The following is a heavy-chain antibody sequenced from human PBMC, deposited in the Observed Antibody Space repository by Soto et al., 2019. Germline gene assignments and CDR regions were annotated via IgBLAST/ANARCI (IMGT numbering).Heavy chain of an antibody. CDR1: GYSFTSYW. V-gene: IGHV5-51*01. Sequence: GESLKISCKGSGYSFTSYWIGWVRQMPGKGLEWMGIIYPGDSDTRYSPSFQGQVTISADKSISTAYLQWSSLKASDTAMYYCARRIKLDNDYGDYASDYWGQGTLVTVSS. J-gene: IGHJ4*02. CDR3: ARRIKLDNDYGDYASDY. D-gene: IGHD4-17*01. CDR2: IYPGDSDT.